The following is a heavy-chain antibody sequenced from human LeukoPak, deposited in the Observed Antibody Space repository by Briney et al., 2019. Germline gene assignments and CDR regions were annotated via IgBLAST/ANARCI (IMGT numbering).Heavy chain of an antibody. CDR3: AADIVVVAAAPYFDY. J-gene: IGHJ4*02. D-gene: IGHD2-15*01. V-gene: IGHV3-23*01. CDR2: ISGSGGST. CDR1: GFTFNSYA. Sequence: RGSLTPSCAASGFTFNSYATSWVRQAAGKGLEWVSAISGSGGSTYYADSVKGRFTISRDNSKNTLYLQMNSLRAEDTAVYYWAADIVVVAAAPYFDYWGQGTLVTVSS.